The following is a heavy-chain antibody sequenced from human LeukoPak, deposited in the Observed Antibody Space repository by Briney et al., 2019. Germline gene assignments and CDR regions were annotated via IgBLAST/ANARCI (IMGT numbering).Heavy chain of an antibody. CDR2: MNPKSGNS. CDR3: AIWEPAPNAFDP. V-gene: IGHV1-8*01. D-gene: IGHD1-14*01. Sequence: ASVKVSCKASGNTLTTYDFNWVRQASGQGLEWMGWMNPKSGNSGYAESFQGRISLDINRSTDTAYMELTSLRFEDMAVYYCAIWEPAPNAFDPWGQGTLVTVSS. J-gene: IGHJ5*02. CDR1: GNTLTTYD.